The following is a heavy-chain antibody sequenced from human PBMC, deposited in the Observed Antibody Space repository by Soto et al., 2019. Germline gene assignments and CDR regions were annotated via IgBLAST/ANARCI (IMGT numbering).Heavy chain of an antibody. CDR1: GFSLSTMGVG. CDR3: AHRYWSGYEIHAFDI. D-gene: IGHD5-12*01. V-gene: IGHV2-5*02. J-gene: IGHJ3*02. Sequence: QITLKESGPPRVKPTQPSTLTATFSGFSLSTMGVGVGWIRRPPGKALGGLALIYWDDDKRYSPSLKSRLTITKDTSKNQVVLTMTNMDPVDTATYYCAHRYWSGYEIHAFDIWGQGTMVTVSS. CDR2: IYWDDDK.